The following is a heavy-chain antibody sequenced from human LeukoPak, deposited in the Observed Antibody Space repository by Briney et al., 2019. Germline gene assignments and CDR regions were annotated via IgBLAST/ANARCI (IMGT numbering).Heavy chain of an antibody. J-gene: IGHJ5*02. CDR3: ARDAKLRYFDWLANWFDP. CDR2: ISSSGGTI. V-gene: IGHV3-11*01. CDR1: GFTFSDYY. Sequence: GGSLRLSCAASGFTFSDYYMSWIRQAPGKGLEWVSYISSSGGTIYYADSVKGRFTISRDNAKNSLYLQMNSLRAEDTAVYYCARDAKLRYFDWLANWFDPWGQGTLVTVSS. D-gene: IGHD3-9*01.